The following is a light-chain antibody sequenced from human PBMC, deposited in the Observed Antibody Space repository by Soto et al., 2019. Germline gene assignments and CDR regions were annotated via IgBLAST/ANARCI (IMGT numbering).Light chain of an antibody. J-gene: IGKJ1*01. CDR3: QQHNNWPLT. Sequence: EIVMTQSPATLSVSPGERATLSCRASQSVSSNLAWYQQKPGQAPRLLIYAASTRATGIPARFSGSGSGTEFTLTISSLQSEDFAVYYCQQHNNWPLTFGQGTKVEIK. CDR2: AAS. V-gene: IGKV3-15*01. CDR1: QSVSSN.